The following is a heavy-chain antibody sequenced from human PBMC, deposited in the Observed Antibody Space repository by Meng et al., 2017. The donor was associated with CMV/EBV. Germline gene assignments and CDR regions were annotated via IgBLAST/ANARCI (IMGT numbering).Heavy chain of an antibody. CDR2: IYYSGST. J-gene: IGHJ6*02. Sequence: GSLRLSCTVSGGSISSSSYYWGWIRQPPGKGLEWIGSIYYSGSTYYNPSLKSRVTISVDTSKNQFSLKLSSVTAADTAVYFCARVNITIFGVVDYYGKGVWGQGTTVTVSS. V-gene: IGHV4-39*07. CDR3: ARVNITIFGVVDYYGKGV. D-gene: IGHD3-3*01. CDR1: GGSISSSSYY.